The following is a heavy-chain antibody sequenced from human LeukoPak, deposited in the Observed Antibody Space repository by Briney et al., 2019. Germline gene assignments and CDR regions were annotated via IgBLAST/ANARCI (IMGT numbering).Heavy chain of an antibody. J-gene: IGHJ3*02. CDR1: GYTFTGYY. Sequence: APVKVSCKASGYTFTGYYMHWVRQAPGQGLEWMGWINPNSGGTNYAQKFQGRVTMTRDTSISTAYMELSRLRSDGTAVYYCARDLSVTSIFGVVIDAFDIWGQGTMVTVSS. V-gene: IGHV1-2*02. CDR2: INPNSGGT. D-gene: IGHD3-3*01. CDR3: ARDLSVTSIFGVVIDAFDI.